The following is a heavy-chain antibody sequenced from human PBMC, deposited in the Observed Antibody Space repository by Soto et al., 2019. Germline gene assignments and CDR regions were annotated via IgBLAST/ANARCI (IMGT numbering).Heavy chain of an antibody. Sequence: SETLSLTCALSGGSISSGGYSWSWIRQPPGKGLEWIGYIYHSGSTYYNPSLKSRVTISVVRSKNQFSLKLSSVTAADTAVYYCARVGYCSGGSCLDDAFDIWGQGTMVTVSS. CDR2: IYHSGST. V-gene: IGHV4-30-2*01. J-gene: IGHJ3*02. CDR1: GGSISSGGYS. D-gene: IGHD2-15*01. CDR3: ARVGYCSGGSCLDDAFDI.